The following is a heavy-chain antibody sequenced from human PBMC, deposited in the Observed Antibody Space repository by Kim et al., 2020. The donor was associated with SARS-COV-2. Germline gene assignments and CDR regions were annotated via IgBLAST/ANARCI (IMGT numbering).Heavy chain of an antibody. CDR3: ARDSDYGSGSLDY. CDR1: GFTFSSYW. D-gene: IGHD3-10*01. J-gene: IGHJ4*02. CDR2: IKQDGSEK. Sequence: GGSLRLSCAASGFTFSSYWMSWVRQAPGKGLEWVANIKQDGSEKYYVDSVKGRFTISRDNAKNSLYLQMNSLRAEDTAVYYCARDSDYGSGSLDYWGQGTLVTVSS. V-gene: IGHV3-7*03.